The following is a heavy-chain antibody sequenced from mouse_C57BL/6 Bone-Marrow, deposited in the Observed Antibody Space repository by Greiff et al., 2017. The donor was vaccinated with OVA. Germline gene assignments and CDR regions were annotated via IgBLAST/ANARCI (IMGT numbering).Heavy chain of an antibody. CDR3: YYGSSYY. D-gene: IGHD1-1*01. J-gene: IGHJ2*01. CDR1: GYTFTSYW. V-gene: IGHV1-50*01. Sequence: GAELVKPGASVKLSCKASGYTFTSYWMQWVKQRPGQGLEWIGEIDPSDSYTNYNQKFKGKATLTVDTSSSTAYMQLSSLTSEDSAVYYCYYGSSYYWGQGTTLTVSS. CDR2: IDPSDSYT.